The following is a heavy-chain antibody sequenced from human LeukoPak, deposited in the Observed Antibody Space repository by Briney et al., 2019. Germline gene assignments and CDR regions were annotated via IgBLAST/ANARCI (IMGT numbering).Heavy chain of an antibody. CDR1: GFTFSSYW. CDR3: ARDGVLRYFDWFWY. D-gene: IGHD3-9*01. J-gene: IGHJ4*02. Sequence: GGSLRLSCAASGFTFSSYWMSWVRQAPGKGLEWVANIKQDGSEKYYVDSVKGRFTISRDNAKNSLYLQMNSLRAEDTAVYYCARDGVLRYFDWFWYWGQGTLVTVSS. V-gene: IGHV3-7*01. CDR2: IKQDGSEK.